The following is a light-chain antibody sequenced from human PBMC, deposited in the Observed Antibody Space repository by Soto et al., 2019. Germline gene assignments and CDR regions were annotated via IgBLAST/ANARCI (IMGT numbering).Light chain of an antibody. CDR3: ASYTSARILV. Sequence: QSVLTQPASVSASPGQSITISCTGTSSDIGAYNSVSWYQQHPGKAPQLMIYDVSYRPSGISSRFSGSKSGNTASLAISGLQADDDADYYCASYTSARILVFGGGTKLPVL. J-gene: IGLJ2*01. CDR1: SSDIGAYNS. CDR2: DVS. V-gene: IGLV2-14*03.